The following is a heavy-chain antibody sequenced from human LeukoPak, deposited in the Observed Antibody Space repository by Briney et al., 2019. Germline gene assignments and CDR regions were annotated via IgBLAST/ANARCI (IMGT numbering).Heavy chain of an antibody. CDR3: TRGAGSIAVAGDISYYYPMDV. Sequence: QAGGSLRLSCTASGFTFSDHYMDWVRQAPGRGLEWVGRSRNKVNGYSTKFAASVKNRFTISRDDSKSSMYLQMNSLETEDTAVYYCTRGAGSIAVAGDISYYYPMDVWGQGTTVTVSS. CDR1: GFTFSDHY. D-gene: IGHD3-16*01. CDR2: SRNKVNGYST. V-gene: IGHV3-72*01. J-gene: IGHJ6*02.